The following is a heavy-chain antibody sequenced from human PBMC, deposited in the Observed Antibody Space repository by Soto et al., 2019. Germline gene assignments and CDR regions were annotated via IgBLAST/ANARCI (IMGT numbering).Heavy chain of an antibody. CDR3: ASGGSGSYGEFDY. D-gene: IGHD3-10*01. CDR1: GGSISSGGYY. J-gene: IGHJ4*02. CDR2: IYYSGST. Sequence: PSETLSLTCTVSGGSISSGGYYWSWIRQHPGKGLEWIGYIYYSGSTYYNPSLKSRVTISVDTSKNQFSLKLSSVTAADTAVYYCASGGSGSYGEFDYWGQGTLVTVSS. V-gene: IGHV4-31*03.